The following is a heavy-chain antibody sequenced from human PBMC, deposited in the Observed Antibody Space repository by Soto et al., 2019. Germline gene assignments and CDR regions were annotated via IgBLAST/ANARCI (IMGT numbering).Heavy chain of an antibody. J-gene: IGHJ6*02. CDR1: GGTFSSYA. CDR3: ARVRKGPEAARRLLPGYYYYGMDV. CDR2: IIPIFGTA. D-gene: IGHD6-6*01. V-gene: IGHV1-69*13. Sequence: GASVKVSCEASGGTFSSYAISWVRQAPGLGLEWMGGIIPIFGTANYAQKFQGRVTITADESTSTAYMELSSLRSEDTAVYYCARVRKGPEAARRLLPGYYYYGMDVWGQGTTFTVSS.